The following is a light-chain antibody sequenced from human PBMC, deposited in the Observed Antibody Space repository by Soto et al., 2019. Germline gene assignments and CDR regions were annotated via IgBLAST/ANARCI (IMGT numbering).Light chain of an antibody. J-gene: IGKJ2*01. CDR2: AAS. CDR1: RSIGTL. Sequence: DIHMSQSPSSLSASVGDRVTITCRASRSIGTLLYWYQQIPGKAPNLLISAASNLQNGVPSRFAGSESGTDFTLTISSLPPGDNATYFCQHTFTSPPTFGRGTKLDFK. CDR3: QHTFTSPPT. V-gene: IGKV1-39*01.